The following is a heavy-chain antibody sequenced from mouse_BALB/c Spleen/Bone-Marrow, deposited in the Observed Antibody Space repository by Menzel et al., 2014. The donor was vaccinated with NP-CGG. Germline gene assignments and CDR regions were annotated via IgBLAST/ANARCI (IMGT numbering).Heavy chain of an antibody. V-gene: IGHV1-67*01. CDR3: ARGSMITTDWFAY. D-gene: IGHD2-4*01. J-gene: IGHJ3*01. CDR2: ISTYSGNT. CDR1: GYTFTDYA. Sequence: VQLQQSGPELVRPGVSAKISCKGSGYTFTDYAMHWVKQSHAKSLEWIGVISTYSGNTNYNQKFKGKATMTVDKSSSTAYMELAGLTSEDSAIYYCARGSMITTDWFAYWGQGTLVTVSA.